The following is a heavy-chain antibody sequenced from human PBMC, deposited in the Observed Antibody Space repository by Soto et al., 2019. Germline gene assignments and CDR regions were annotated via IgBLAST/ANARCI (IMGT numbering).Heavy chain of an antibody. V-gene: IGHV3-7*01. J-gene: IGHJ6*02. CDR2: IKQDGSEE. Sequence: GGSLRLSCAASGFTFSSYWMSWVRQAPGKGLEWVANIKQDGSEEYYVDSVKGRFTISRDNAKNSLYLQMNSLRAEDTAVYYCRRHGYYYGMDVWGQGNTVTVSS. CDR1: GFTFSSYW. CDR3: RRHGYYYGMDV.